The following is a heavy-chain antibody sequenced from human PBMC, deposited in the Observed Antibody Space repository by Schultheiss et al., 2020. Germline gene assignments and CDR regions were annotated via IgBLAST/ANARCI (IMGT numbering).Heavy chain of an antibody. J-gene: IGHJ4*02. D-gene: IGHD2-8*01. CDR1: GFTFSSYG. CDR3: AKGRLRYCTNGVCYPFDY. Sequence: GGSLRLSCAASGFTFSSYGMHWVRQAPGKGLEWVSSISSSSSYIYYADSVKGRFTISRDNSKNTLYLQMDSLRAEDTAVYYCAKGRLRYCTNGVCYPFDYWGQGTLVTVSS. V-gene: IGHV3-21*04. CDR2: ISSSSSYI.